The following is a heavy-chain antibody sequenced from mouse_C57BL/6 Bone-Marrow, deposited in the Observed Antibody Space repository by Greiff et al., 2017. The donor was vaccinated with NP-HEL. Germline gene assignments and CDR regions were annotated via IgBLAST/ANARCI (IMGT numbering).Heavy chain of an antibody. CDR1: GYTFTGYW. J-gene: IGHJ2*01. Sequence: QVQLQQSGAELMKPGASVKLSCKATGYTFTGYWIEWVKQRPGHGLEWIGEILPGSGSTNYNEKFKGKATFTADTSSNTAYMQLSSLTTEDSAIYYCARMVYYYGSSFYYFDYWGQGTTLTVSS. CDR3: ARMVYYYGSSFYYFDY. D-gene: IGHD1-1*01. V-gene: IGHV1-9*01. CDR2: ILPGSGST.